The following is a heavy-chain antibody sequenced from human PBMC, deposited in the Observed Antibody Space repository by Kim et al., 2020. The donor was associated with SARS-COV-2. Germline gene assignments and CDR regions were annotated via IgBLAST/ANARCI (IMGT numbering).Heavy chain of an antibody. V-gene: IGHV3-9*01. D-gene: IGHD4-17*01. Sequence: AASVKGRLTISRDNAKNSLYLQMNSLRAEDTALYYCAKYISGDGDNTVDYWGQGTLVTVSS. J-gene: IGHJ4*02. CDR3: AKYISGDGDNTVDY.